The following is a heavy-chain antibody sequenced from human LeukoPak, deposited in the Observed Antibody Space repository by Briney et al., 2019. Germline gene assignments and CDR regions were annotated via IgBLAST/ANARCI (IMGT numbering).Heavy chain of an antibody. V-gene: IGHV3-23*01. CDR2: ITGSGGYT. CDR1: GFTFSSYA. D-gene: IGHD1-26*01. Sequence: GGSLRLSCAASGFTFSSYAMPWVRQAPGKGLEYVSSITGSGGYTYYADSVKGRFTISRDNSKNTLFLQMNSLRVEDMAVYYCAKDFSGSWQFDPWGQGTLVTVSS. CDR3: AKDFSGSWQFDP. J-gene: IGHJ5*02.